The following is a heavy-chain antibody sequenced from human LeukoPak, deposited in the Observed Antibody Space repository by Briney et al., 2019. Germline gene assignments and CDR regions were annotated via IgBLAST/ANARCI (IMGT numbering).Heavy chain of an antibody. CDR1: GFTFSSSA. CDR3: AKNSSGPPFYDY. V-gene: IGHV3-23*01. Sequence: PGGSLRLSCTASGFTFSSSAMTWVRQAPGKGLEWVSAVSPSSTSTYYADSVKGRFTISRDNSMRTLYLQMNSLRAEDTAVYYCAKNSSGPPFYDYWGQGTLVTVSS. CDR2: VSPSSTST. J-gene: IGHJ4*02. D-gene: IGHD7-27*01.